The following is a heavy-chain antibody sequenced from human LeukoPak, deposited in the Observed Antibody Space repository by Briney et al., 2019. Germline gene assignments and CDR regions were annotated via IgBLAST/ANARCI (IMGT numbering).Heavy chain of an antibody. CDR2: ISSSSSTI. CDR1: GFTFSSYS. J-gene: IGHJ4*02. CDR3: ARVAAVEVYYFDY. Sequence: GGSLRLSCAASGFTFSSYSMNWVRQAPGKGLEWVSYISSSSSTIYYADSVKGRFTISRDNAKNSLYLQMNSLRAEDTAVYYCARVAAVEVYYFDYWGQGTLVTASS. D-gene: IGHD6-19*01. V-gene: IGHV3-48*04.